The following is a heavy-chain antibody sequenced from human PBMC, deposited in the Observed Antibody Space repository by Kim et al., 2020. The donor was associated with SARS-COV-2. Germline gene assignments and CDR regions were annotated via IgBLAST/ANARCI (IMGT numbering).Heavy chain of an antibody. Sequence: SVKVSCKASGGTFSSYAISWVRQAPGQGLEWMGGIIPIFGTANYAQKFQGRVTITADESTSTAYMELSSLRSEDMAVYYCARAYGSGSSPDYWGQGTLVTVSS. J-gene: IGHJ4*02. V-gene: IGHV1-69*13. CDR2: IIPIFGTA. D-gene: IGHD3-10*01. CDR1: GGTFSSYA. CDR3: ARAYGSGSSPDY.